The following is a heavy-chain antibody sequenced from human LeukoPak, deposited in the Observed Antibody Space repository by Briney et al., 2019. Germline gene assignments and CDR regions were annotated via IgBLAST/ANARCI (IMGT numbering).Heavy chain of an antibody. D-gene: IGHD6-19*01. V-gene: IGHV3-30*02. CDR1: GFTFSSYG. CDR2: IRYDGSNK. J-gene: IGHJ4*02. CDR3: AKNGVRRLVAGTSGFFDY. Sequence: PGGSLRLSCAASGFTFSSYGMHWVRQAPGKGLEWVAFIRYDGSNKYYADSVKGRFTISRDNSKNTLYLQMNSLRAEDTAVYYCAKNGVRRLVAGTSGFFDYWGQGTLVTVSS.